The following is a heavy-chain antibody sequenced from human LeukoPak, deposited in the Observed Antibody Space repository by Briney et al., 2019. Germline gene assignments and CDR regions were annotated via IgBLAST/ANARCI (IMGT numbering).Heavy chain of an antibody. V-gene: IGHV5-51*01. D-gene: IGHD2-15*01. CDR2: IYPGDSDT. Sequence: GESLKISCKGSGYSFTSYWIGWVRQMPGKGLEWMGIIYPGDSDTRYSPSFQGQVTILADKSISTAYLQWSSLKASDTAMYYCARQARLYCSGGSCYLDYWGQGTLVTVSS. CDR3: ARQARLYCSGGSCYLDY. CDR1: GYSFTSYW. J-gene: IGHJ4*02.